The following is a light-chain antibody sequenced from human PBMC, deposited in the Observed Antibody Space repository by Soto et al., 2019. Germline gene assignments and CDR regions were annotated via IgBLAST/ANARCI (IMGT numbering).Light chain of an antibody. CDR2: DAF. CDR3: QQYHSYPYT. J-gene: IGKJ2*01. V-gene: IGKV1-5*01. Sequence: DIHLTQFPSTLSAFVGDRVTISCRARQSISGRLAWYQQKAGRAPNLLIYDAFTLETGVPLRFSGSGSGTGFTPTISGLQPDDFATYYCQQYHSYPYTFGQGTKLEIK. CDR1: QSISGR.